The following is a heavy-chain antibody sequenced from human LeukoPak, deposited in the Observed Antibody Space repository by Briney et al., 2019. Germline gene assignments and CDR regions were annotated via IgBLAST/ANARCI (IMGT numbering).Heavy chain of an antibody. V-gene: IGHV1-69*05. CDR3: ASSRYYDILDYYYYMDV. D-gene: IGHD3-9*01. CDR1: GGTFSSYA. Sequence: SVKVSCKASGGTFSSYAISWVRQAPRQGLEWMGGIIPIFGTANYAQKFQGRVTITTDESTSTAYMELSSLRSEDTAVYYCASSRYYDILDYYYYMDVWGKGTTVTVSS. CDR2: IIPIFGTA. J-gene: IGHJ6*03.